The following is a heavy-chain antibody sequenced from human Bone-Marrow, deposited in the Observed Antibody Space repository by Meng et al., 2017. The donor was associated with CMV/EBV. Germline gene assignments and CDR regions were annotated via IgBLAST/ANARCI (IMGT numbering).Heavy chain of an antibody. J-gene: IGHJ6*02. Sequence: ASVKVSCKASGYSFSTYGIIWVRQAPGQGLEWMGWISGYNDNTNYAQNLQGRVTMTTDRSTSTAYMELRSLRSDDTAVYYCARSNSGDYDFWSGYSGGDHYVMDVWGQGTTVTVS. D-gene: IGHD3-3*01. V-gene: IGHV1-18*01. CDR3: ARSNSGDYDFWSGYSGGDHYVMDV. CDR1: GYSFSTYG. CDR2: ISGYNDNT.